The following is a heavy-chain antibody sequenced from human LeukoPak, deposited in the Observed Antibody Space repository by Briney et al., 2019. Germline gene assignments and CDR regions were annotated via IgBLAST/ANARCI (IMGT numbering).Heavy chain of an antibody. D-gene: IGHD4-11*01. CDR3: ARGLGEYSNLHFQH. CDR1: GFTFSSYA. J-gene: IGHJ1*01. Sequence: PGRSLRLSCAASGFTFSSYAMHWVRQAPGKGLEWVAVISYDGSNKYYADSVKGRFTISRDNSKNTLYLQMNSLRAEDTAVYYCARGLGEYSNLHFQHWGQGTLVTVSS. V-gene: IGHV3-30-3*01. CDR2: ISYDGSNK.